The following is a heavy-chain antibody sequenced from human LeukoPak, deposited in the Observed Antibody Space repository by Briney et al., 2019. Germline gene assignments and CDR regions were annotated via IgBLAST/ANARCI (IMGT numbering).Heavy chain of an antibody. Sequence: GGSLRLSCAASGFTFSSYAMSWVRQAPGKGLEWVSAISGSGGSTYYADSVKGRFTISRDNSKNTLYLQMNSLRAEDTAVYYCARDLTGWGRFDYWGQGTLVTVSS. J-gene: IGHJ4*02. D-gene: IGHD3-16*01. V-gene: IGHV3-23*01. CDR1: GFTFSSYA. CDR3: ARDLTGWGRFDY. CDR2: ISGSGGST.